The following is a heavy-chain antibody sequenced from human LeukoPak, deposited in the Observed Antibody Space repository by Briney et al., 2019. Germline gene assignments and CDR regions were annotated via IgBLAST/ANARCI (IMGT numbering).Heavy chain of an antibody. CDR1: GFTFSSYW. V-gene: IGHV3-7*01. D-gene: IGHD1-1*01. CDR3: ARRGLTWNSGFDY. J-gene: IGHJ4*02. CDR2: IKQDGSEK. Sequence: SGGSLRLSCAASGFTFSSYWMNWVRQAPGKGLEWVANIKQDGSEKYYVDSVKGRFTISRDNAKNSLYLQMNSLRAEDTAVYYCARRGLTWNSGFDYWGQGTLVTVSS.